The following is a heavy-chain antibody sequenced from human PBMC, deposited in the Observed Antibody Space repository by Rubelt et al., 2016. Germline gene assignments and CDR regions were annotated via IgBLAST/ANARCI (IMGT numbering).Heavy chain of an antibody. Sequence: QVQLQESGPGLVKPSETLSLTCTVSGGSISSYYWTWIRQPPGKGLEWIGYIYYTGTTNYNPSLKSRVTISVDTSKNQFSLKLTPVTAADTAVYYCARASTVLLHFDYWGQGTLVTVSS. CDR2: IYYTGTT. J-gene: IGHJ4*02. CDR1: GGSISSYY. D-gene: IGHD2/OR15-2a*01. CDR3: ARASTVLLHFDY. V-gene: IGHV4-59*12.